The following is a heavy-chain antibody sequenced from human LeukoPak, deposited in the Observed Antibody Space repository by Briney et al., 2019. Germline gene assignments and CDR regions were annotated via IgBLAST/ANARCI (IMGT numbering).Heavy chain of an antibody. D-gene: IGHD3-10*01. CDR3: AKGGVRESNLFDY. Sequence: GGSVRLSCAASGFTFDDYTMHWVRQAPGKGLEWVSLISWDGGSTYYADSVKGRFTISRDNSKTSLYLQMNSLRTEDTALYYCAKGGVRESNLFDYWGQGTLVTVSS. CDR2: ISWDGGST. J-gene: IGHJ4*02. CDR1: GFTFDDYT. V-gene: IGHV3-43*01.